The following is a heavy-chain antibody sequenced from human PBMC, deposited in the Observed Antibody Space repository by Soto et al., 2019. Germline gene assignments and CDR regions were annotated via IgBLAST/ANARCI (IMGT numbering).Heavy chain of an antibody. D-gene: IGHD2-2*01. Sequence: GRSLRLSCAASGFTFSSYSMNWVRQAPGKGLEWVSSISSSSSYIYYADSVKGRFTISRDNAKNSLYLQMNSLRAEDTAVYYCARSIEYQLLFIYGMDVWGQGTTVTVSS. CDR3: ARSIEYQLLFIYGMDV. CDR1: GFTFSSYS. CDR2: ISSSSSYI. V-gene: IGHV3-21*01. J-gene: IGHJ6*02.